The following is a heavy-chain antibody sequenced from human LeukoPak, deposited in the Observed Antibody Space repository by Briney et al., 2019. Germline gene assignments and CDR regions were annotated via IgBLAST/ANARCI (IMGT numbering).Heavy chain of an antibody. CDR3: AKSSYSIFDF. CDR1: GGSISSSSYY. J-gene: IGHJ4*02. V-gene: IGHV4-39*07. CDR2: IYYSGST. D-gene: IGHD5-18*01. Sequence: SETLSLTCTVSGGSISSSSYYWGWIRQPPGKGLEWIGSIYYSGSTYYNQSLKSRVTISVDTSKNQFSLKLSSVTAADTAVYYCAKSSYSIFDFWGQGTLVTVSS.